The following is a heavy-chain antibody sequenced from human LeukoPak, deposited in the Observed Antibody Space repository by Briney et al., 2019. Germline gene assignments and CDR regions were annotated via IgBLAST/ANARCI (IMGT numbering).Heavy chain of an antibody. J-gene: IGHJ4*02. CDR2: IIPIFGTA. Sequence: SVKVSCKASGGTFISYAISWMRQAPGQGLEWMGGIIPIFGTANYAQKFQGRVTITADESTSTAYMELSSLRSEDTAVYYCASAVGYDGTTYYWGQGTLVTVSS. CDR1: GGTFISYA. V-gene: IGHV1-69*13. CDR3: ASAVGYDGTTYY. D-gene: IGHD1-7*01.